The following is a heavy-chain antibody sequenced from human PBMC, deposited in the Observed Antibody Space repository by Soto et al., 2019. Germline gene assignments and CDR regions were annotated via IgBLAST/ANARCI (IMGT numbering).Heavy chain of an antibody. CDR2: ISAYIGKA. CDR1: GYTFTSYG. CDR3: ASHFTGVLVLGTSPPGGDNYGWDV. Sequence: ASVKVSCKASGYTFTSYGISWVRQAPGQGLEWMGWISAYIGKANYAQNLQGRVTITTDKSTSTAYMELSSLTSDDTAVYYCASHFTGVLVLGTSPPGGDNYGWDVWGQGTTVTVSS. D-gene: IGHD2-8*02. J-gene: IGHJ6*02. V-gene: IGHV1-18*01.